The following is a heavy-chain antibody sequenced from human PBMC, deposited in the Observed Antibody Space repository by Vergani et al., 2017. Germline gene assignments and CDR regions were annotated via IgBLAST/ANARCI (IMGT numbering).Heavy chain of an antibody. J-gene: IGHJ4*02. V-gene: IGHV3-30*03. Sequence: QVQLVESGGGVVQPGRSLRLSCAASGFTFSSYGMHWVRQAPGKGLEWVAVISYDGSNKYYADSVKGRFTISRENSKNTLYLQMNSLRAEDTAVYYCARGGIVATIPIDYWGQGTLVTVSS. CDR3: ARGGIVATIPIDY. D-gene: IGHD5-12*01. CDR1: GFTFSSYG. CDR2: ISYDGSNK.